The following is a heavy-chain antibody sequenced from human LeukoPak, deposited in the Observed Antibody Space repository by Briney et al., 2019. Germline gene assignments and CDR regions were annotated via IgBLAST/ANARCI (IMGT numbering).Heavy chain of an antibody. V-gene: IGHV4-59*12. J-gene: IGHJ4*02. Sequence: PSETLSLTCTVSGGSIRSYYWSWIRQPPGKGLEWIGYIYYSGSTKYNPSLKSRVTISVDTSKNRFSLKLSSVTAADTAVYYCARVRPRGSLDYWGQGTLVTVSS. CDR2: IYYSGST. CDR1: GGSIRSYY. CDR3: ARVRPRGSLDY. D-gene: IGHD1-1*01.